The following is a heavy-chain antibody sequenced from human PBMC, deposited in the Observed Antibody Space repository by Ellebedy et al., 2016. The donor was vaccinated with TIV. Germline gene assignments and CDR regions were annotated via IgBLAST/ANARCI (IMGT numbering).Heavy chain of an antibody. D-gene: IGHD3-16*01. J-gene: IGHJ4*02. V-gene: IGHV3-64*01. Sequence: GESLKISCAASGFTFSSYAMHWVRQAPGKGLEYVSAISSNGGSTYYANSVKCIFTISRDKSKNTLYLQMSSLRPEDTAVYYCLKAWGDWGQGTLVTVSS. CDR2: ISSNGGST. CDR1: GFTFSSYA. CDR3: LKAWGD.